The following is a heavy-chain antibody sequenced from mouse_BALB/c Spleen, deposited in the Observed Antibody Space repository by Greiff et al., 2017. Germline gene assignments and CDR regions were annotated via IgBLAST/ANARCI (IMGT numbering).Heavy chain of an antibody. CDR3: TRGGGSSYDYAMDY. D-gene: IGHD1-1*01. Sequence: EVKLVESGGGLVKPGGSLKLSCAASGFTFSSYTMSWVRQTPEKRLEWVATISSGGSYTYYPDSVKGRFTISRDNAKNTLYLQMSSLKSEDTAMYYCTRGGGSSYDYAMDYWGQGTSVTVSS. V-gene: IGHV5-6-4*01. CDR1: GFTFSSYT. J-gene: IGHJ4*01. CDR2: ISSGGSYT.